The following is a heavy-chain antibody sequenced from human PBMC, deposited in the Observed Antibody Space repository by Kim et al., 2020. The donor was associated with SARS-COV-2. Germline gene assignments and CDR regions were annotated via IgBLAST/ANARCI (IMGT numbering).Heavy chain of an antibody. V-gene: IGHV1-69*13. Sequence: SVKVSCKASGGTFSSYAISWVRQAPGQGLEWMGGIIPIFGTAHYGQKFQGRVTITAEESTSTAYMELSSLRSEDTAVYYCASGVDYGGNSGLGYWGQGTLVTVSS. CDR1: GGTFSSYA. J-gene: IGHJ4*02. CDR3: ASGVDYGGNSGLGY. D-gene: IGHD4-17*01. CDR2: IIPIFGTA.